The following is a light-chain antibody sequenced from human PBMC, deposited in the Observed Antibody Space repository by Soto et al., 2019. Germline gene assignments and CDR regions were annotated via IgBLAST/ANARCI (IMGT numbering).Light chain of an antibody. CDR1: QSVSSSY. J-gene: IGKJ4*01. Sequence: DIVMTQSPATLSLSPGKRATLSCGASQSVSSSYLAWYQQKPGLAPRLLIYDASSRATGIPARFSGSGSGTDFTLTISSLQAEDVAVYYCQQYYRTPLTFGGGTKVDIK. CDR2: DAS. V-gene: IGKV3D-20*01. CDR3: QQYYRTPLT.